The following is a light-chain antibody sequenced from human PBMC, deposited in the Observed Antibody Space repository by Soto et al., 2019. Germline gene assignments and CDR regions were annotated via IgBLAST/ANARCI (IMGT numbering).Light chain of an antibody. Sequence: QSALTQPASVSGSPGQSITISCTGTSSDVGGYNYVSWYQQHPGKAPKLMIYDVSNRPSGVSTRFSGSKSGNTASLPISGLQAEDEADYYCSSYTSSSTPLYVFGTGTKLTVL. CDR1: SSDVGGYNY. CDR2: DVS. J-gene: IGLJ1*01. V-gene: IGLV2-14*01. CDR3: SSYTSSSTPLYV.